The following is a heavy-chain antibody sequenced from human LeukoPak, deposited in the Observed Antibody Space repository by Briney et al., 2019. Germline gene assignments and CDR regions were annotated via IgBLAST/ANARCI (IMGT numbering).Heavy chain of an antibody. CDR3: ARDDKGSSWYYYYGMDV. CDR2: ISSSGSTI. D-gene: IGHD6-13*01. Sequence: GGSLRLSCAASGFTFSSYEMNWVRQAPGKGLEWVSYISSSGSTIYYADSVKGRFTISRDNAKNSLYLQMNSLRAEDTAAYYCARDDKGSSWYYYYGMDVWGQGTTVTVSS. J-gene: IGHJ6*02. CDR1: GFTFSSYE. V-gene: IGHV3-48*03.